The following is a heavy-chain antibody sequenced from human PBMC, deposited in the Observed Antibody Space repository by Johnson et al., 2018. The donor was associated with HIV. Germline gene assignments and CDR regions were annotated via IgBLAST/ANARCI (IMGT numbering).Heavy chain of an antibody. Sequence: QVKLVESGGDLVKPGGSLRLSCAASEFTFSDYCMSWIRQAPGKGLEWISYYADSVKGRFTISRDNSKNTLFLQMNSLRADDTAMYYCATSTASDALDIWGQGTMVTVSS. V-gene: IGHV3-11*06. CDR3: ATSTASDALDI. J-gene: IGHJ3*02. D-gene: IGHD1-1*01. CDR1: EFTFSDYC.